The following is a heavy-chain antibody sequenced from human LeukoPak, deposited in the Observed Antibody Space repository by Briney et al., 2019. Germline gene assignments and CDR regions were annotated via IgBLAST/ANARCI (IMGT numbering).Heavy chain of an antibody. CDR2: ISWNSGSI. D-gene: IGHD1-1*01. Sequence: LSLTCTVSGGSISSYYWSWIRQPPGKGLEWVSGISWNSGSIGYADSVKGRFTISRDNAKNSLYLQMNSLRAEDTALYYCAKDRSLERRSNAFDIWGQGTMVTVSS. V-gene: IGHV3-9*01. J-gene: IGHJ3*02. CDR3: AKDRSLERRSNAFDI. CDR1: GGSISSYY.